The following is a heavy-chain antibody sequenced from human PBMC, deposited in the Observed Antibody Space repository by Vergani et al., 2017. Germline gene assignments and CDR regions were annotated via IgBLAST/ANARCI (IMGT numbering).Heavy chain of an antibody. V-gene: IGHV3-11*01. CDR2: ISSSGSTI. CDR1: GFTFSDYY. D-gene: IGHD6-6*01. CDR3: ARVVAARLYYYYYYMDV. J-gene: IGHJ6*03. Sequence: VQLLESGGGLVQPGGSLRLSCAASGFTFSDYYMSWIRQAPGKGLEWVSYISSSGSTIYYADSVKGRFTISRDNAKNSLYMQMNSLRAEDTAVYYCARVVAARLYYYYYYMDVWGKGTTVTVSS.